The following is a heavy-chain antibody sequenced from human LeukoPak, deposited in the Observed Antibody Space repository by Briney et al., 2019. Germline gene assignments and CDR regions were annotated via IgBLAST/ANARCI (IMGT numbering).Heavy chain of an antibody. D-gene: IGHD3-22*01. V-gene: IGHV3-21*01. CDR3: ARDRGAYYYDSSGYCDFDY. Sequence: GGSLRLSCAASEFTFSSYGMTWVRQAPGKGLEWVSSISSSSSYIYYADSVKGRFTISRDNAKNSLYLQMNSLRAEDTAMCYCARDRGAYYYDSSGYCDFDYWGQGTLVTVSS. CDR1: EFTFSSYG. CDR2: ISSSSSYI. J-gene: IGHJ4*02.